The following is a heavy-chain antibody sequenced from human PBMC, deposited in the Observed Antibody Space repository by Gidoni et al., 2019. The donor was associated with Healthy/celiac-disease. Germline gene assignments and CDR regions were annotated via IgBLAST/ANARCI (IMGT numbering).Heavy chain of an antibody. J-gene: IGHJ4*02. CDR1: GYSISSGYY. D-gene: IGHD3-10*01. V-gene: IGHV4-38-2*02. Sequence: QVQLQESGPGLVKPSETLSLTCTVSGYSISSGYYWGWIRQPPGKGLEWIGSIYHSGSTYYHPSLKSRVTISVDTSKNQFSRKLSSVTAADTAVYYWARGGAAMVRGSSDYWGQGTLVTVSS. CDR2: IYHSGST. CDR3: ARGGAAMVRGSSDY.